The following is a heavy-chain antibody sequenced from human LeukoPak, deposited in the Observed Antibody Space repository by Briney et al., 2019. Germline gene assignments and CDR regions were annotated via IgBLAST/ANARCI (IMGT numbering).Heavy chain of an antibody. CDR2: INPSGDTT. V-gene: IGHV1-46*01. CDR1: GYTFTSYY. D-gene: IGHD3-10*01. J-gene: IGHJ1*01. Sequence: GASVKVSCKASGYTFTSYYIHWVRQAPGQGLEWMGIINPSGDTTTYAQKFQGRVTMTRDTSTSTVYMELSSLRSDDTAVYYCARGPTRSVWFRELLAEYIQYWGQGTLVTVSS. CDR3: ARGPTRSVWFRELLAEYIQY.